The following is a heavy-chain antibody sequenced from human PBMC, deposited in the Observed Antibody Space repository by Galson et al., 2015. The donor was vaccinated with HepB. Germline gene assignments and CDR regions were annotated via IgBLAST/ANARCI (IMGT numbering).Heavy chain of an antibody. Sequence: SLRLSCAVSGFTLSSYGMHWVRQAPGKGLEWVAVISYDESSTYYADSVKGRFTISRDNSKNTLYLQMNSLRTEDTAVYYCANGFAGYSYGYTPFDYWGQGTQVTVSS. V-gene: IGHV3-30*18. D-gene: IGHD5-18*01. CDR2: ISYDESST. CDR3: ANGFAGYSYGYTPFDY. CDR1: GFTLSSYG. J-gene: IGHJ4*02.